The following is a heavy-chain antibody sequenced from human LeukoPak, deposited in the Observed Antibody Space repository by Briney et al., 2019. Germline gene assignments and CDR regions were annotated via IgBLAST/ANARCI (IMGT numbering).Heavy chain of an antibody. V-gene: IGHV3-48*03. D-gene: IGHD6-19*01. Sequence: PGGPLRLSCAASGFTFSSYEMNWVRQAPGKGLEWVSYISSSGSTKYYADSVKGRFNISRDNAKNLLYLQMNSLRAEDTAVYYCARGVRQWLLTYYFDYWGQGTLVTVSS. J-gene: IGHJ4*02. CDR1: GFTFSSYE. CDR2: ISSSGSTK. CDR3: ARGVRQWLLTYYFDY.